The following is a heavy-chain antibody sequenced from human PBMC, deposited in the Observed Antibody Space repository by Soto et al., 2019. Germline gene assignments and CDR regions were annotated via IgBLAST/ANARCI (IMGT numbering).Heavy chain of an antibody. CDR3: TRDSGCGRDCYENYFHY. J-gene: IGHJ4*02. D-gene: IGHD2-21*02. V-gene: IGHV3-49*03. Sequence: PGGSLRLSCTASGFTFGDYVMSWFRQAPGKGLEWVGFIRSKAYGGTTEYAASVKGRFTISRDDSKSIAYLQMNSLKTEDTAVYYCTRDSGCGRDCYENYFHYWGQGTLVTGSS. CDR2: IRSKAYGGTT. CDR1: GFTFGDYV.